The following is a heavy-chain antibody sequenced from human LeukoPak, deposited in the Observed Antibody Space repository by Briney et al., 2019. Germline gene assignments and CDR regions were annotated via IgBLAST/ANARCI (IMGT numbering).Heavy chain of an antibody. CDR3: ARGYDSSGYYRIDGFDY. V-gene: IGHV3-48*04. CDR1: GFTFSSYG. D-gene: IGHD3-22*01. Sequence: QPGRSRRLSCAASGFTFSSYGMHWVRQAPGKGLEWVSYISNSGNTIYYADSVKGRFTISRDNAKNSLYLQMNSLRAEDTAVYYCARGYDSSGYYRIDGFDYWGQGTLVTVSS. CDR2: ISNSGNTI. J-gene: IGHJ4*02.